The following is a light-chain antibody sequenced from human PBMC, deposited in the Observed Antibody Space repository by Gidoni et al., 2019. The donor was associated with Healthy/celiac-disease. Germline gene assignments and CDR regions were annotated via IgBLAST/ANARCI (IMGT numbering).Light chain of an antibody. CDR2: GNS. CDR1: SSNIGAGYD. Sequence: QSVLTQPPSVSGAPGQRVTISCTGSSSNIGAGYDVHWYQQLPGTAPTLLISGNSNRPSVVPDRFSGSKSGTSASLAITGLQAEDEADYYCQSYDSSLSGWVFGGGTKLTVL. V-gene: IGLV1-40*01. CDR3: QSYDSSLSGWV. J-gene: IGLJ3*02.